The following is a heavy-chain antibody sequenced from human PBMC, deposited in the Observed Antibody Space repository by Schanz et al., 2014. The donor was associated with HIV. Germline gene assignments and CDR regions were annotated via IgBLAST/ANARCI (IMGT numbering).Heavy chain of an antibody. J-gene: IGHJ6*02. CDR1: GFTFSNYP. CDR2: ISYDGSNK. V-gene: IGHV3-30-3*01. CDR3: ARDKGNWNDAGNYYYGMDV. D-gene: IGHD1-20*01. Sequence: QVQLVESGGGVVQPGRSLRLSCAASGFTFSNYPMHWVRQAPGKGPEWVAAISYDGSNKYYAASVKGRFTISRDNSKNTLYLQMDSLRAEDTAVYYCARDKGNWNDAGNYYYGMDVWGQGTTVTVS.